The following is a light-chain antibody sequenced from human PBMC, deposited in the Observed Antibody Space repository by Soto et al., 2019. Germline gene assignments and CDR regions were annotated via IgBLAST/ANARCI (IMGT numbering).Light chain of an antibody. J-gene: IGLJ2*01. Sequence: QSVLTQPPSASGTAGQRVTISCSGSSSNIGSNYVYWYQQLPGTAPKLLIYRNNQRPSGVPDRFSGSKSGTSASLAISGLRSEDEADYYCAAWDDSLSGRGVVFGGGTKLTV. CDR2: RNN. CDR3: AAWDDSLSGRGVV. CDR1: SSNIGSNY. V-gene: IGLV1-47*01.